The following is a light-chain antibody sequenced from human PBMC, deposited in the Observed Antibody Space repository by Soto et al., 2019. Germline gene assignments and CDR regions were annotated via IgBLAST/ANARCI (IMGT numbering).Light chain of an antibody. V-gene: IGKV1-6*01. Sequence: AIRMTQSPSSLSASVGDRVTITCRASQGIRSDLGWYQQKPGKAPKFLIYGASSLQSSVPSRFSGSGSGTDFTLTISSLQPEDFATYYCLQDYNYPYTFGQGTKLEVK. CDR2: GAS. CDR1: QGIRSD. J-gene: IGKJ2*01. CDR3: LQDYNYPYT.